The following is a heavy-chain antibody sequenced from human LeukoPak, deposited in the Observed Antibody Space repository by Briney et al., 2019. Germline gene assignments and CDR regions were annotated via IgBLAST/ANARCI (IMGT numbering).Heavy chain of an antibody. CDR1: GGSISSGSYY. Sequence: SETLSLTCTVSGGSISSGSYYWSWIRQPAGKGLEWIGRIYTSGSTNYDPSLKSRVTISVDTSKNQFSLKLSSVSAADTAVYYCAGSSGHYYYMDVWGKGTTVTVSS. CDR3: AGSSGHYYYMDV. D-gene: IGHD7-27*01. V-gene: IGHV4-61*02. J-gene: IGHJ6*03. CDR2: IYTSGST.